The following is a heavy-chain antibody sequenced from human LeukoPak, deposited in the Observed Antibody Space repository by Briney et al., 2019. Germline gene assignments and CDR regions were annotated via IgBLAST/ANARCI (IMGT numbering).Heavy chain of an antibody. D-gene: IGHD6-13*01. J-gene: IGHJ3*01. CDR1: GFTFTGYY. V-gene: IGHV1-2*02. Sequence: ASVKVSCKTSGFTFTGYYIYWVRQAPGQGLEWMGWINPNTGGTNYAQKFQARVTMTRDTCISTAYMELSRLTSDDTAVYYCARDWGRAAAPGWGQGTLVTVSS. CDR3: ARDWGRAAAPG. CDR2: INPNTGGT.